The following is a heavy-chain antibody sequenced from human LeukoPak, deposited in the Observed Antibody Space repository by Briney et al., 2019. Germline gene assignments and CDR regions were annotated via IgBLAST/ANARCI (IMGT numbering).Heavy chain of an antibody. CDR3: ARGLYGSDSS. CDR2: IYRSGRA. D-gene: IGHD6-19*01. V-gene: IGHV4-4*01. Sequence: PSETLSLTCAVSGGSISSDNCWIWVRQPPGKGLEWIGEIYRSGRANYNPSLKRRVHMSVDKSKNQFSLSLSSFTGGDTADYRLARGLYGSDSSRGQGKLVSV. CDR1: GGSISSDNC. J-gene: IGHJ4*02.